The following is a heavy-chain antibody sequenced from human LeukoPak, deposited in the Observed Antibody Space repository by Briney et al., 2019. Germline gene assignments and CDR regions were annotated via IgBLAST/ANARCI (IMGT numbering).Heavy chain of an antibody. CDR3: ASSYGDYGAYHFDY. CDR1: GFTFSSYAM. Sequence: GSLRLSCAASGFTFSSYAMSWVRQAPGKGLEWIGEIYHSGSTNYNPSLKSRVTISVDKSKNQFSLKLSSVTAADTAVYYCASSYGDYGAYHFDYWGQGTLVAVSS. D-gene: IGHD4-17*01. V-gene: IGHV4-4*02. J-gene: IGHJ4*02. CDR2: IYHSGST.